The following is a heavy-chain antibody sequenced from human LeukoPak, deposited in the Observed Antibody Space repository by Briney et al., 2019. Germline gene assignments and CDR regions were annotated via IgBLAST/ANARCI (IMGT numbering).Heavy chain of an antibody. D-gene: IGHD2-2*01. J-gene: IGHJ3*02. V-gene: IGHV1-2*02. CDR2: INPNSGGT. Sequence: GASVKVSCKASGYTFTGYYMHWVRQAPGQGLEWMGWINPNSGGTNYAQKFQGRVTMTRDTSISTAYMELSSLRSEDTAVYYCAREYQAGAFDIWGQGTMVTVSS. CDR1: GYTFTGYY. CDR3: AREYQAGAFDI.